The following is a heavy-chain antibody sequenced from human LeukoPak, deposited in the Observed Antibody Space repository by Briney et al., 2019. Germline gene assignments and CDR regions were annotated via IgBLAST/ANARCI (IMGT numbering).Heavy chain of an antibody. V-gene: IGHV4-39*01. CDR2: ISYSGTT. D-gene: IGHD6-25*01. CDR1: GGSIGTSSYC. J-gene: IGHJ4*01. CDR3: ARHPSSAWHADY. Sequence: SETLSLTXTVSGGSIGTSSYCWGWIRQPPGKGLEWIGSISYSGTTYYNPSLKSRVTISVDTSNNQFSLRLTSVTAADTAVYFCARHPSSAWHADYWGHGTLVTVSS.